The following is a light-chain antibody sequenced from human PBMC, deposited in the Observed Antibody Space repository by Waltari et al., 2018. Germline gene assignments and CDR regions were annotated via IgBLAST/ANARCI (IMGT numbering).Light chain of an antibody. V-gene: IGKV3-15*01. J-gene: IGKJ1*01. CDR3: QQYNNWLRRT. Sequence: EIVMTQSPATLSVSPGERATLSCRASQSVSSNLAWYQQKPGQAPRLLIYGASTRATGIPARFSGSGSGTEFTLTISSLQSEDFAVYYCQQYNNWLRRTFDQGTKVEIK. CDR1: QSVSSN. CDR2: GAS.